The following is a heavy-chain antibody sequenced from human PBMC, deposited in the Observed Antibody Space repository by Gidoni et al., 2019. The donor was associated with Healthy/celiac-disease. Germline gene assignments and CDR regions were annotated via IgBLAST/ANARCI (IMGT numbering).Heavy chain of an antibody. CDR2: ISWNSGSI. CDR1: GFTFDDYA. J-gene: IGHJ4*02. CDR3: AKGYIVVVTAAPPGD. V-gene: IGHV3-9*01. Sequence: EVQLVESGGGLVQPGRSLRLSFAASGFTFDDYAMHWVRQAPGKGLEWVSGISWNSGSIGYADSVKGRFTISRDNAKNSLYLQMNSLRAEDTALYYCAKGYIVVVTAAPPGDWGQGTLVTVSS. D-gene: IGHD2-21*02.